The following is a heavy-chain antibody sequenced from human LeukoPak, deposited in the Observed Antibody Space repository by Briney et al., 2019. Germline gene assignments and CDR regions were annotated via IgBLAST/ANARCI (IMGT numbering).Heavy chain of an antibody. J-gene: IGHJ3*02. V-gene: IGHV1-24*01. CDR3: ATDTASGRGVIRLDAFDI. CDR2: FDPEYGET. CDR1: GYTLTGLS. Sequence: ASVKVSCKVSGYTLTGLSMHWVRQAPGKGLEWMGGFDPEYGETIYAQKFQVRVTMTEDTSTDTAYRELSSLRSEDTAVYYCATDTASGRGVIRLDAFDIWGQGTMVTVSS. D-gene: IGHD3-10*01.